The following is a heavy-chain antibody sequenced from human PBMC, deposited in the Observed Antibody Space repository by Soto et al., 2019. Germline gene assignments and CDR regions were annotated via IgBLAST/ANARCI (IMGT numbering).Heavy chain of an antibody. CDR2: ISSSGSTI. CDR1: GFTFSSYE. CDR3: ARDRPARVPGVVGMDV. D-gene: IGHD2-8*02. Sequence: EVQLVESGGGLVQPGGSLRLSCAASGFTFSSYEMNWVRQAPGKGLEWVSYISSSGSTIYYADSVKGRFTISRDNAKNSLYLQMNSLRAEDTAVYYCARDRPARVPGVVGMDVWGQGTTVTVSS. J-gene: IGHJ6*02. V-gene: IGHV3-48*03.